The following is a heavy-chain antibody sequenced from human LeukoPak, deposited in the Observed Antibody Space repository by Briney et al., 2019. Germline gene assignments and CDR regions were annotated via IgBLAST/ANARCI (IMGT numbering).Heavy chain of an antibody. CDR2: MNPNSGNT. D-gene: IGHD3-10*01. CDR1: GYTFTSYD. V-gene: IGHV1-8*01. Sequence: GASVKVSCKASGYTFTSYDINWVRQATGQGLEWMGWMNPNSGNTGYAQKFQGRVTMTRNTSISTAYMELSSLRSEDTAVYYCARVDMVRGVITLDYWGQGTLVTVSS. J-gene: IGHJ4*02. CDR3: ARVDMVRGVITLDY.